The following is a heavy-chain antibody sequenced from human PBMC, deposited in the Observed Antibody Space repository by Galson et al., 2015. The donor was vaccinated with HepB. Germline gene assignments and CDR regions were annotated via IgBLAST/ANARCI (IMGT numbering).Heavy chain of an antibody. D-gene: IGHD3-10*01. V-gene: IGHV3-74*01. Sequence: SLRLSCAASGFSLSSYWMHWVRQAPGKGLVWVSRIDRDGRSINYADSVKGRFTISRDNAKNTLYLQMNSLRAEDTAVYYCARVLVRGVIPRDFDSWGQGTLVTVSS. CDR3: ARVLVRGVIPRDFDS. CDR2: IDRDGRSI. CDR1: GFSLSSYW. J-gene: IGHJ4*02.